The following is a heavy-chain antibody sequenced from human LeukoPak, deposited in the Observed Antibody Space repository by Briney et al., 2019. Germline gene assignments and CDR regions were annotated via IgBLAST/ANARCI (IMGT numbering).Heavy chain of an antibody. CDR1: GGSISSYY. CDR2: IYTSGST. V-gene: IGHV4-4*07. Sequence: SETLSLTCTVSGGSISSYYWSWIRQVAGKGLEWIGPIYTSGSTNYNPSLKSRVTMSVDTSKNQFSLKLSSVTAADTAVYYCARRIRGVAYYYYYYMDVWGKGTTVTISS. D-gene: IGHD3-10*01. J-gene: IGHJ6*03. CDR3: ARRIRGVAYYYYYYMDV.